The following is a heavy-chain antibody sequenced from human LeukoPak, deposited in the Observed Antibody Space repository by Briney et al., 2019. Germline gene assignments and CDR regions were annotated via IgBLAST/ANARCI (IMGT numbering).Heavy chain of an antibody. CDR1: GGSFSGYY. D-gene: IGHD1-1*01. CDR3: AGIKYPRYNHAFDI. J-gene: IGHJ3*02. V-gene: IGHV4-34*01. CDR2: INHSGST. Sequence: SETLSLTCAVYGGSFSGYYWSWIRQPPGKGLEWIGEINHSGSTNYNPSLKSRVTISVDTSKNQFSLKLSSVTAADTAVYYCAGIKYPRYNHAFDIWGQGTMVTVSS.